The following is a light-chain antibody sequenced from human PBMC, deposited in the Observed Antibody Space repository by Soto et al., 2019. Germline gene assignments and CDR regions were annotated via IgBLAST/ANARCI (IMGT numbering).Light chain of an antibody. Sequence: EIVLTQSPASLSLSPGERATLSCRASQSVDSYLVWYQQKPGQAPRLLIFGASNRATGIPARFSGSGSGTDFTLTINSLEPEDFAVYYCQQYGSTRITFGQGTKLEIK. CDR2: GAS. CDR3: QQYGSTRIT. J-gene: IGKJ2*01. V-gene: IGKV3-11*01. CDR1: QSVDSY.